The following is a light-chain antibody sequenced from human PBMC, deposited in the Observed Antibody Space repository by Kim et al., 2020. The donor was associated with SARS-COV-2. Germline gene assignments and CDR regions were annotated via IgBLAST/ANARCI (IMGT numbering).Light chain of an antibody. CDR2: QDT. J-gene: IGLJ3*02. V-gene: IGLV3-1*01. Sequence: VSPDQTASITCSGDKLGNKYICWYQQKPGQSPVLVIYQDTKRPSGIPERFSGSNSGNTATLTISGTQAMDEADYYCQAWDRTTAVFGGGTQLTVL. CDR3: QAWDRTTAV. CDR1: KLGNKY.